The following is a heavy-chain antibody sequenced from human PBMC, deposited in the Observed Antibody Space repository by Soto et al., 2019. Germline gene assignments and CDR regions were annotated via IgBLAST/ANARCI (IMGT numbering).Heavy chain of an antibody. D-gene: IGHD3-16*01. CDR3: AKDIFREGGGY. CDR1: GFTFSSYG. Sequence: QVQLVESGGGVVQPGRSLRLSCAASGFTFSSYGMHWVRQAPGKGLEWVAVISYDGSNKYYADSVKGRFTISRDNSKNTLYLQMNSLRAGDTAVYYCAKDIFREGGGYWGKGTLVTVSS. J-gene: IGHJ4*02. V-gene: IGHV3-30*18. CDR2: ISYDGSNK.